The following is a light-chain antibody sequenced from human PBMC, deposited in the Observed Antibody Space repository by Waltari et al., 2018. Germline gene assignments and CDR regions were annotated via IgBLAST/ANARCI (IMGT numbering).Light chain of an antibody. J-gene: IGKJ4*01. CDR3: QQYNTYSPGPT. CDR1: QSILTW. V-gene: IGKV1-5*03. CDR2: KAS. Sequence: DIQMTQSPSTLSASVGDRVTITCRASQSILTWLAWYQQKPGKAARLLVSKASSLQTGVPARFSGSGSGTEFTLTISSLEPDDFATYYCQQYNTYSPGPTFGGGTKVEIK.